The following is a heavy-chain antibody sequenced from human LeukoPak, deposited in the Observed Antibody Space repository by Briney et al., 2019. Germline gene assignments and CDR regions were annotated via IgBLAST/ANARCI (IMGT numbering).Heavy chain of an antibody. D-gene: IGHD2-8*01. CDR3: TRVVNGGHFDY. V-gene: IGHV4-59*01. CDR1: GASINNTS. CDR2: VYLTGNS. Sequence: SETLSLTCSVSGASINNTSCTWSRRPPGKGVEWIGLVYLTGNSQYPPSLRSRGAMSLDTTKNQVFIRLRSVTAAGTAVYFCTRVVNGGHFDYWGQGTLVTASS. J-gene: IGHJ4*02.